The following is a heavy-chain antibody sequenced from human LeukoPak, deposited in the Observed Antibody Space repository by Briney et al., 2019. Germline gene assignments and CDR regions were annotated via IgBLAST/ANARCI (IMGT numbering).Heavy chain of an antibody. CDR3: ARHPSSTRGWPLDY. Sequence: GESLKISCKGSGFSSTNSWIAWVRQVPGKGLEWMGIIYLGDSDTRYSPSFRGQVTISADKSNTTAYLQWSSLRASDTAIYYCARHPSSTRGWPLDYWGQGTLVTVSS. J-gene: IGHJ4*02. V-gene: IGHV5-51*01. CDR1: GFSSTNSW. CDR2: IYLGDSDT. D-gene: IGHD6-19*01.